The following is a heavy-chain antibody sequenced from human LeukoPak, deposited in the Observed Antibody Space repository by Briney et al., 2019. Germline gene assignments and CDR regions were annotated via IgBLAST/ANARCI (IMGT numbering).Heavy chain of an antibody. V-gene: IGHV4-4*07. CDR1: GGSISTFF. CDR2: IYTSGST. Sequence: SETLSLTCTVSGGSISTFFWTWIRQPAGKGLEWIGRIYTSGSTNYNASLKSRVTMSVDTSKNQFSLKLSSVTAADTAVYYCARKSETVAGRGLDYWGQGTLVTVSS. D-gene: IGHD6-19*01. CDR3: ARKSETVAGRGLDY. J-gene: IGHJ4*02.